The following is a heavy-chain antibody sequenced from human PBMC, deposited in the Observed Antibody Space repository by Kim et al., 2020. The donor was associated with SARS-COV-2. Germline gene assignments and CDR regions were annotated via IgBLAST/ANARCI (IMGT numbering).Heavy chain of an antibody. Sequence: SETMSLTCAVYGGSFSGYYWSWIRQPPGKGLEWIGEINHSGSTNYNPSLKSRDTISVDTSKNQFSLKLSSVTAADTAVYYCARGVRGVMCYDYWGQGTLVTVSS. CDR3: ARGVRGVMCYDY. CDR1: GGSFSGYY. D-gene: IGHD3-10*01. CDR2: INHSGST. J-gene: IGHJ4*02. V-gene: IGHV4-34*01.